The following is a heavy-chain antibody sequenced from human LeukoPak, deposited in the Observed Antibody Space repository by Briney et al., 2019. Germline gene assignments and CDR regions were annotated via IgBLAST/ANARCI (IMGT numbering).Heavy chain of an antibody. CDR3: ARGMPMIRKIITAFDV. D-gene: IGHD3-10*01. J-gene: IGHJ3*01. CDR1: GFTFSNYV. V-gene: IGHV3-33*05. Sequence: GRSLRLSCAASGFTFSNYVMHWVRQAPGKGLEWVALILYDGSNKYSVKGRFTISRDDSKNTSYLEIDSLRAEDTAVYYCARGMPMIRKIITAFDVWGPGTMVTVSS. CDR2: ILYDGSNK.